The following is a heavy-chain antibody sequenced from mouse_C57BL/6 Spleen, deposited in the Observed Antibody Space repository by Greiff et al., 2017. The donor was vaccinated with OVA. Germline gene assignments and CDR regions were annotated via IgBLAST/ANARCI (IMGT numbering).Heavy chain of an antibody. D-gene: IGHD2-1*01. CDR2: IYPGDGDT. J-gene: IGHJ2*01. CDR1: GYAFSSSW. CDR3: ASNYPDY. Sequence: VQLQQSGPELVKPGASVKISCKASGYAFSSSWMNWVKQRPGKGLEWIGRIYPGDGDTNYNGKFKGKATLTADKSSSTAYMQLSSLTSEDSAVYFCASNYPDYWGQGTTRTVSS. V-gene: IGHV1-82*01.